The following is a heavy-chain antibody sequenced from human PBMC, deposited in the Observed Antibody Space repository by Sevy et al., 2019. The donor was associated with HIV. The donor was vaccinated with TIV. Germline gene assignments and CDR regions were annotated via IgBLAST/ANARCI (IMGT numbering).Heavy chain of an antibody. CDR2: ISAYNGNT. V-gene: IGHV1-18*04. J-gene: IGHJ6*03. CDR3: ARGKYCAGGSCYVDYIDV. Sequence: ASVKVSCKASGYTFTRYGISWVRQAPGQGLEWMGWISAYNGNTHYAQKLQGRVTMTTDTSTSTVYMELRSLRSDDTAIYYGARGKYCAGGSCYVDYIDVWGKGTPVTVSS. D-gene: IGHD2-15*01. CDR1: GYTFTRYG.